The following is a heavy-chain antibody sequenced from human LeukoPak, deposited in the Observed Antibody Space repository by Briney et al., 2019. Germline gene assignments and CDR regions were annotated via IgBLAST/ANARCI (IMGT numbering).Heavy chain of an antibody. CDR1: GFTFSDYY. J-gene: IGHJ4*02. CDR3: ARRRYNWNAIDY. Sequence: GGSLRLSCAASGFTFSDYYMSWIRQAPGKGLEWVSYISSSGSTLYYADSVKGRITISRNNAKNSLYLQMNSLRAEDTAVYYCARRRYNWNAIDYWGQGTLVTVSS. V-gene: IGHV3-11*01. CDR2: ISSSGSTL. D-gene: IGHD1-20*01.